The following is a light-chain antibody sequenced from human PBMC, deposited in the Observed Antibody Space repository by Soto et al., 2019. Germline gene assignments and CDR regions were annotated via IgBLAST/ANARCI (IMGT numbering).Light chain of an antibody. Sequence: QSALTQPPSASGPPGQSVTISCTGTSSDVGNYKYVSWYQQHPGKAPKLILYEVTERPSGVPDRFSGSKSGNTASLTVSGLQSEDEADYFCCSYAGTNNPFVFGTGTKLTVL. CDR2: EVT. J-gene: IGLJ1*01. CDR3: CSYAGTNNPFV. CDR1: SSDVGNYKY. V-gene: IGLV2-8*01.